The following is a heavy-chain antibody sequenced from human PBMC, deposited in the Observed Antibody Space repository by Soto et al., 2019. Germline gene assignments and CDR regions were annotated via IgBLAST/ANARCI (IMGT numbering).Heavy chain of an antibody. Sequence: PGGSLRLSCAASGFTFSSYWMHWVRQAPGKGLVWVSRINSDGSSTSYADSVKGRFTISRDNAKNTLYLQMNSLRAEDTAVYYCARDQPPGPAPVGKLYGMDVWGQGTTVTVSS. CDR3: ARDQPPGPAPVGKLYGMDV. J-gene: IGHJ6*02. CDR1: GFTFSSYW. CDR2: INSDGSST. V-gene: IGHV3-74*01.